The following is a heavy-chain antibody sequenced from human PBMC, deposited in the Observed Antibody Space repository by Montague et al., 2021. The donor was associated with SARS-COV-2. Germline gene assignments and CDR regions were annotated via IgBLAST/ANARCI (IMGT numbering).Heavy chain of an antibody. D-gene: IGHD2-15*01. V-gene: IGHV3-7*01. CDR3: ARPRGCSGGRCSNFDY. Sequence: SLRLSCAASGFTFVGYWMSWVRQPPGKGLEWVAHIKNDGSEKYYVDSVKGRFTISRDNAKNSLYLQMNSLRAEDTAVYYCARPRGCSGGRCSNFDYWGQGTLVSVSS. CDR2: IKNDGSEK. CDR1: GFTFVGYW. J-gene: IGHJ4*02.